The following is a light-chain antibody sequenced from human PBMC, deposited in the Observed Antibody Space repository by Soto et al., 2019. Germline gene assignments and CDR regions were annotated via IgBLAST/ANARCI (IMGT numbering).Light chain of an antibody. CDR2: GVT. Sequence: QSALTQPASVSGSPGQSITISCTGTSSDVGANNFVSWYQQHPGKAPKLLIYGVTNRPSGVSNRFSGSKSGNTASLSISGLQADDEGDYYCSSYANTYNWVFGGGTKVTVL. CDR3: SSYANTYNWV. CDR1: SSDVGANNF. J-gene: IGLJ3*02. V-gene: IGLV2-14*01.